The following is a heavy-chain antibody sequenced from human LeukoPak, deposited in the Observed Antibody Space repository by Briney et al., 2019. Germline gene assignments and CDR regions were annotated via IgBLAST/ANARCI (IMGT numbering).Heavy chain of an antibody. V-gene: IGHV3-30*01. CDR3: ARLGGGGWYLDY. CDR2: ISNDGSKK. CDR1: GFTFSTYA. Sequence: PGGSLRLSCAASGFTFSTYAMHWVRQAPGKGLEWVAVISNDGSKKHYADSVKDRFTISRDNSKNTLYLQMNSLRAEDTAVYYCARLGGGGWYLDYWGQGTLVTVSS. D-gene: IGHD6-19*01. J-gene: IGHJ4*02.